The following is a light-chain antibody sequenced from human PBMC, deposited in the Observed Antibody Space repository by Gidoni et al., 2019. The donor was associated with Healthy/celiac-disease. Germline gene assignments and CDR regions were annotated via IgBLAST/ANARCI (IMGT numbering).Light chain of an antibody. CDR3: QQYYSYPLT. CDR1: QSISSR. CDR2: AAS. Sequence: IHATQSPSTLSASVGDRVTITCRASQSISSRLGWYQQKPGKAPKLLIYAASSLESSVPSRFSGSGSGTEFTLTISSLQPDDFATYYCQQYYSYPLTFGGGTKVEVK. J-gene: IGKJ4*01. V-gene: IGKV1-5*01.